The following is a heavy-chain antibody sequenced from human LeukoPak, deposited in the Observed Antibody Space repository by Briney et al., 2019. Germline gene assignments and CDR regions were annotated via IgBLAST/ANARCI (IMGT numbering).Heavy chain of an antibody. J-gene: IGHJ5*02. D-gene: IGHD2-8*01. CDR2: ISGSGGST. V-gene: IGHV3-23*01. CDR3: AKMVYAIRNWFDP. CDR1: GFTFSSYA. Sequence: GASLRLSCAASGFTFSSYAMSWVRQAPGKGLEWVSAISGSGGSTYYADSVEGRFTISRDNSKNTLYLQMNSLRAEDTAVYYCAKMVYAIRNWFDPWGQGTLVTVSS.